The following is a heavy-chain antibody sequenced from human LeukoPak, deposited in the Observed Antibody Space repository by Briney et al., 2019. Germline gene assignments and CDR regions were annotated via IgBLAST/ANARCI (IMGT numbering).Heavy chain of an antibody. Sequence: GAPVKVSCKASGYTFTSYGISWVRQAPGQGLEWMGRISVHSGQTNYVQKFQDRVTMTTDTSTSTAYMELRSLGSGDTAVYYCAREGYYYHTSNGDDHWGQGTLVTVSS. CDR2: ISVHSGQT. V-gene: IGHV1-18*01. D-gene: IGHD3-22*01. CDR3: AREGYYYHTSNGDDH. J-gene: IGHJ5*02. CDR1: GYTFTSYG.